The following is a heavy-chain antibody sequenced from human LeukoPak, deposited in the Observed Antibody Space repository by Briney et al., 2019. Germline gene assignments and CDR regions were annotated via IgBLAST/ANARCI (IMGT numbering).Heavy chain of an antibody. CDR3: ARPQDYGDYFDY. V-gene: IGHV5-51*01. J-gene: IGHJ4*02. Sequence: GESLKISCKGSGYSFTRYWIGWVRQMHGKGLECVGIIYPGDSDTRYSPSFQGQVTISADKSISTAYLQWSSLKASDTAMYYCARPQDYGDYFDYWGQGTLVTVSS. CDR2: IYPGDSDT. D-gene: IGHD4-17*01. CDR1: GYSFTRYW.